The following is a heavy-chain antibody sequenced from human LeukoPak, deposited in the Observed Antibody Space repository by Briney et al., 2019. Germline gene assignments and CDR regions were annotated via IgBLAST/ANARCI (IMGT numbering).Heavy chain of an antibody. Sequence: GASVKVSCKASGYTFGGYYMHWVRQAPGQGLEWMGWINPNSGGTNYAQKFQGRVAMTRDTSISTAYMELSRLRSDDTAVYYCARDKGYMGQLWLQGYFDYWGQGTLVTVSS. CDR1: GYTFGGYY. J-gene: IGHJ4*02. D-gene: IGHD5-18*01. CDR2: INPNSGGT. CDR3: ARDKGYMGQLWLQGYFDY. V-gene: IGHV1-2*02.